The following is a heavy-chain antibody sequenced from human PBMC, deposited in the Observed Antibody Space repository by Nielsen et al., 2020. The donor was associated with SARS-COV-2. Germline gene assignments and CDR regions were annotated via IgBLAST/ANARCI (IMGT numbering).Heavy chain of an antibody. CDR1: GGSFSGYY. D-gene: IGHD3-10*01. Sequence: SETLSLTCAVYGGSFSGYYWSWIRQPPGKGLEWIGEINHSGSTNYNPSLKSRVTISVDTSKNQFSLKLSSVTAADTAVYYCARRRRPYGSGSYGMDVWGQGTTVTVSS. J-gene: IGHJ6*02. V-gene: IGHV4-34*01. CDR3: ARRRRPYGSGSYGMDV. CDR2: INHSGST.